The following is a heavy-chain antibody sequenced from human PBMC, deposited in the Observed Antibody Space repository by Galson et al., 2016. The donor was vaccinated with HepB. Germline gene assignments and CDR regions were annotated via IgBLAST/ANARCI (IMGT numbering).Heavy chain of an antibody. CDR1: GFTFSQRG. Sequence: SLRLSCAASGFTFSQRGMHWVRQAPGKGLEWVAADSMDGRRKFYADPVKGRFTISRDNSNNMLFLQMSSLRVDDTAVYYCAKRHEYCPPVGCSVDYWGQGTLVSVSS. V-gene: IGHV3-30*18. CDR2: DSMDGRRK. D-gene: IGHD2/OR15-2a*01. CDR3: AKRHEYCPPVGCSVDY. J-gene: IGHJ4*02.